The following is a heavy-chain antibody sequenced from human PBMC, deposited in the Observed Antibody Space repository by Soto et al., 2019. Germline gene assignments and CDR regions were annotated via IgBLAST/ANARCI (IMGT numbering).Heavy chain of an antibody. Sequence: QVQLVQSGAEVKKPGSSVKVSCKASGGTFSSYAINWVRQAPGQGLEWMGGIIPIFGTANYAQKFQGRVTITADEYTSTVYMELSSLRSEDTAVYYCARKSYDYYYYGMDVWGQGTTVTVSS. V-gene: IGHV1-69*12. D-gene: IGHD1-26*01. CDR3: ARKSYDYYYYGMDV. CDR1: GGTFSSYA. J-gene: IGHJ6*02. CDR2: IIPIFGTA.